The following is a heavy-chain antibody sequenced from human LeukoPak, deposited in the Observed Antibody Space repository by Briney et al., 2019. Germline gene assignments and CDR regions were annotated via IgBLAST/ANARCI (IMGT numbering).Heavy chain of an antibody. V-gene: IGHV3-11*01. Sequence: GGSRRLSCAASGFTFSDYYMSWIRQAPGKGLEWVSYISSSGSTIYYADSVKGRFTISRDNAKNPLYLQMNSLRAEDTAVYYCARDSFGTYDSSGYYGYWGQGTLVTVSS. CDR3: ARDSFGTYDSSGYYGY. CDR2: ISSSGSTI. CDR1: GFTFSDYY. J-gene: IGHJ4*02. D-gene: IGHD3-22*01.